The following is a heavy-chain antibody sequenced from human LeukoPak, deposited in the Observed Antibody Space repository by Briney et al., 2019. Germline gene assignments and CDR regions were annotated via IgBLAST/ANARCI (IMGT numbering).Heavy chain of an antibody. D-gene: IGHD1-26*01. CDR2: ISVYNVNT. CDR3: STVSGSYYRDY. CDR1: GYTFTSSG. Sequence: ASVKLSCTASGYTFTSSGITWVRQAPGQGLGWMGWISVYNVNTNYAQKLQGRVTMTTDASTNTAYMELRSLSSDDTAVYYCSTVSGSYYRDYWGQETLVSVPS. V-gene: IGHV1-18*04. J-gene: IGHJ4*02.